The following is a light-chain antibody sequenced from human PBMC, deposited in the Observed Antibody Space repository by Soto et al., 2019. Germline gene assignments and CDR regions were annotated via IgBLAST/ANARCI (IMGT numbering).Light chain of an antibody. CDR2: AAS. V-gene: IGKV3-15*01. J-gene: IGKJ4*01. Sequence: EIVMTQSPATLSVSPGERATLSCGASQSVSSNLAWYQQKPGQAPRLLIYAASTRATGIPARFSGSGSGTEFTLTISSLQSEDFAVYYCQPYNNWPLTFGGGTKVDIK. CDR3: QPYNNWPLT. CDR1: QSVSSN.